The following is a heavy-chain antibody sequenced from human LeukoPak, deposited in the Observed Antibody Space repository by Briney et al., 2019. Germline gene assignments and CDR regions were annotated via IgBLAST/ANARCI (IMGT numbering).Heavy chain of an antibody. Sequence: ASVKVSCKTSGGTFSSSAITWVRQAPGQGLEWMGIINPSSGATNYAQKFQGRVTMTRDTSTSTVYMELSSRRSEDTAVYYCARATNFYYYYGMDVWGQGTTVTVSS. CDR1: GGTFSSSA. CDR3: ARATNFYYYYGMDV. D-gene: IGHD1-26*01. CDR2: INPSSGAT. V-gene: IGHV1-46*01. J-gene: IGHJ6*02.